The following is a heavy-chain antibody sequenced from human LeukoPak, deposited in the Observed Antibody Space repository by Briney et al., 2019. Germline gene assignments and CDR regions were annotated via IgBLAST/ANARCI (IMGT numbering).Heavy chain of an antibody. CDR1: GFTFDDYA. CDR2: LSWDGGST. CDR3: AKVDGDYVGGYYYYYMDV. Sequence: PGGSLRLSCAASGFTFDDYAMHWVRQAPGKGLEWVSLLSWDGGSTYYADSVKGRFTISRDNSKNSLYLQMNSLRAEDTALYYCAKVDGDYVGGYYYYYMDVWGKGTTVTVSS. J-gene: IGHJ6*03. V-gene: IGHV3-43D*03. D-gene: IGHD4-17*01.